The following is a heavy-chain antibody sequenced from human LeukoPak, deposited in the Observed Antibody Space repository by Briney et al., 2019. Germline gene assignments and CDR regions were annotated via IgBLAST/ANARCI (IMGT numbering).Heavy chain of an antibody. Sequence: SETLSLTCAVYGGSFSGYYWSWIRQPPGKGLEWIGEINHSGSTNYNPSLKSRVTISVDTSKNQFSLKLSSVTAADTAVYYCARDGGSSSWIDYWGQGTLVTVSS. CDR1: GGSFSGYY. CDR2: INHSGST. CDR3: ARDGGSSSWIDY. V-gene: IGHV4-34*01. D-gene: IGHD6-13*01. J-gene: IGHJ4*02.